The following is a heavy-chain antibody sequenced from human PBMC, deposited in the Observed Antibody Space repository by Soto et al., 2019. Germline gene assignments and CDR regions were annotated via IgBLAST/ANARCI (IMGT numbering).Heavy chain of an antibody. Sequence: ASVKVSCKASGYTFTSYAISWVRQAPGQGLEWMGWISAYNGNTNYAQKLQGRVTMTTDTSTSTAYMELRSLRSDDTAVYYCARDSPSYYDYIWGSYRTASGYYYYYMDVWGKGTTVTVSS. CDR2: ISAYNGNT. D-gene: IGHD3-16*02. J-gene: IGHJ6*03. V-gene: IGHV1-18*01. CDR1: GYTFTSYA. CDR3: ARDSPSYYDYIWGSYRTASGYYYYYMDV.